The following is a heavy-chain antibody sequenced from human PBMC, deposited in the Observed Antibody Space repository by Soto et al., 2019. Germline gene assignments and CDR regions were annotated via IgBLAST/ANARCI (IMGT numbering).Heavy chain of an antibody. CDR3: AKGPDGSGYYHNWFDS. CDR1: GFSFSDYA. D-gene: IGHD3-22*01. V-gene: IGHV3-23*01. CDR2: ISRTGDSA. J-gene: IGHJ5*01. Sequence: EVHLLESGGALVQPGGSLTLSCAASGFSFSDYAMSWVRQAPGKGLEWVSSISRTGDSAYYADSVKGRFAISRDRSKNRWSLQMSSLRVEDTAVYYCAKGPDGSGYYHNWFDSWGQGTLITVSS.